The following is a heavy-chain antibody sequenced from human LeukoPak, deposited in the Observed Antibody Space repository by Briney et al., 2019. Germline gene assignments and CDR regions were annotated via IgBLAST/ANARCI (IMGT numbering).Heavy chain of an antibody. CDR3: AKSRVRGVGSAKWFDP. CDR1: GFTFSSYG. CDR2: IRYDGSNK. J-gene: IGHJ5*02. V-gene: IGHV3-30*02. D-gene: IGHD3-10*01. Sequence: GGSLRLSCAASGFTFSSYGMHWVRQAPGKGLEWVAFIRYDGSNKYYADSVKGRFTISRDNSKNTLYLQMNSLRAEDAAVYYCAKSRVRGVGSAKWFDPWGQGTLVTVSS.